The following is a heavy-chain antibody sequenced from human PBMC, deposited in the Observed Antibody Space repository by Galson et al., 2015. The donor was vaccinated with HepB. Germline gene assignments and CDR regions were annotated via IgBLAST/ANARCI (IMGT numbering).Heavy chain of an antibody. Sequence: SVKVSCKASGYTISTYGIAWVRQAPGQGLEWLGWIGSYIGNTIYAPKFQGRVTITADKSTSTVYMELTSLRSDDTAVHYCARDRYSNNDTHSYESVNWGQGPLVTVSS. CDR2: IGSYIGNT. CDR3: ARDRYSNNDTHSYESVN. D-gene: IGHD2-15*01. J-gene: IGHJ4*02. CDR1: GYTISTYG. V-gene: IGHV1-18*01.